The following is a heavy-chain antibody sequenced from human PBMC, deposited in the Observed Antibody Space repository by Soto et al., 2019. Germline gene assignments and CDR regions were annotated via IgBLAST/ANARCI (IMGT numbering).Heavy chain of an antibody. J-gene: IGHJ5*02. CDR2: IYHSGST. CDR1: GGSISSGGYS. Sequence: QLQLQESGSGLVKPSQTLSLTCAVSGGSISSGGYSWSWIRQPPGKGREWIGYIYHSGSTYYNPSLKSRVTISVDRSKNQFSLKLSSVTAADTAVYYCARVSLWFGELSISNWFDPWGQGTLVTVSS. D-gene: IGHD3-10*01. V-gene: IGHV4-30-2*01. CDR3: ARVSLWFGELSISNWFDP.